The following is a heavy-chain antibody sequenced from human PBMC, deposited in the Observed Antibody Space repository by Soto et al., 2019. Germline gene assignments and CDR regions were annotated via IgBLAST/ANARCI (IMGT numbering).Heavy chain of an antibody. CDR1: GGSITNHY. V-gene: IGHV4-59*08. Sequence: QVQLQESGPGLVKPSETLSLTCSVSGGSITNHYCSWFRKPPGKGLAWIGYIRHSGSTSYNASLNSRVTMTVDTSKGQFSLTVSSVTAADTALYYCARQWFGQLHGLVDVWGPGTTVTVSS. CDR3: ARQWFGQLHGLVDV. CDR2: IRHSGST. J-gene: IGHJ6*02. D-gene: IGHD3-10*01.